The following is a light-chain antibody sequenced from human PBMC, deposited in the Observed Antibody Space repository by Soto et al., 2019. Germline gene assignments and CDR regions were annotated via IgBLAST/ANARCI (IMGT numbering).Light chain of an antibody. CDR3: QQYGSSPCT. CDR2: GAS. CDR1: QSVSSSY. J-gene: IGKJ1*01. V-gene: IGKV3-20*01. Sequence: DIVLTQSPGTLSLSPGERATLSCRASQSVSSSYLAWYQQKPGQAPRLLNYGASSRATGIPDRFSGSGSGTDFTLTISRLEPEDFAVYYCQQYGSSPCTFGQGTKVEIK.